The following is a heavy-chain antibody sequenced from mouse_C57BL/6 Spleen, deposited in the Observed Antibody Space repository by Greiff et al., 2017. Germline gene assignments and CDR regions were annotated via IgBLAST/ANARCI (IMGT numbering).Heavy chain of an antibody. CDR2: IWGDGTT. CDR1: GFSLTSYG. CDR3: AKERGPYYYGSSSYAMDY. V-gene: IGHV2-3*01. Sequence: QVQLKESGPGLVAPSQSLSITCTVSGFSLTSYGVSWVRQPTGKGLEWLGVIWGDGTTNYHSALISRLSITKDNPKCQVFLKLNSLQTDDTATYSCAKERGPYYYGSSSYAMDYWGQGTSVTVSS. D-gene: IGHD1-1*01. J-gene: IGHJ4*01.